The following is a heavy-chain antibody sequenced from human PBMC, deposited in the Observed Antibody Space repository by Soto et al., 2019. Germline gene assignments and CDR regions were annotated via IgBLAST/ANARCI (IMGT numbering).Heavy chain of an antibody. CDR1: GGSISSYY. J-gene: IGHJ4*02. D-gene: IGHD2-21*02. Sequence: LSLTCTVSGGSISSYYWSWIRQPPGKGLEWIGYIYYSGSTNYNPSLKSRVTISVDTSKNQFSLKLSSVTAADTAVYYCAMSYCGGDCPSYFDYWGQGTLVTVSS. CDR2: IYYSGST. V-gene: IGHV4-59*01. CDR3: AMSYCGGDCPSYFDY.